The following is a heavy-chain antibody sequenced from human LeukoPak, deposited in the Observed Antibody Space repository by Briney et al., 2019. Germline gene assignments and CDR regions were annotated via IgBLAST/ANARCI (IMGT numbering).Heavy chain of an antibody. CDR3: ARDGSAGRKCDY. CDR1: GFTFSNYW. D-gene: IGHD6-13*01. J-gene: IGHJ4*02. CDR2: ISSSSSYI. V-gene: IGHV3-21*01. Sequence: PGGSLRLSCAASGFTFSNYWMHWVRQAPGKGLEWVSSISSSSSYIYYADSVKGRFTISRDNAKNSLYLQMNSLRAEDTAVYYCARDGSAGRKCDYWGQGTLVTVSS.